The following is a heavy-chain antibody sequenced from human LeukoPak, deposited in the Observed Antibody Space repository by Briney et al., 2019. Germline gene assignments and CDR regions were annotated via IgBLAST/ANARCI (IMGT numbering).Heavy chain of an antibody. CDR3: ARRLFWSGYSNFDY. CDR2: INHSGST. CDR1: GGSISSYY. V-gene: IGHV4-34*01. Sequence: PSETLSLTCTVSGGSISSYYWSWIRQPPGKGLEWIGEINHSGSTNYNPSLKSRVTISVDTSKNQFSLKLSSVTAADTAVYYCARRLFWSGYSNFDYWGQGTLVTVSS. D-gene: IGHD3-3*01. J-gene: IGHJ4*02.